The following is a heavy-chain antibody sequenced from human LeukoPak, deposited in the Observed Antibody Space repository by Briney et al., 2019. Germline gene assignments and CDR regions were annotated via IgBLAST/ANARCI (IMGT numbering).Heavy chain of an antibody. CDR2: IKQDGSEK. D-gene: IGHD6-13*01. Sequence: GGSLRLSCPASGFTFSSYWMSWVRQAPGKGLEWVANIKQDGSEKYYVDSVKGRFTISRDNAKNSLYLQMNSLRAEDTAVYYCTRRWWQQLVVTLFDYWGQGTLVTVSS. CDR3: TRRWWQQLVVTLFDY. CDR1: GFTFSSYW. V-gene: IGHV3-7*01. J-gene: IGHJ4*02.